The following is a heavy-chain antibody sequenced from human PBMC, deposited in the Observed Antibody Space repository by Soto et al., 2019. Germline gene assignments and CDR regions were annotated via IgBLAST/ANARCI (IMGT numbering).Heavy chain of an antibody. Sequence: PSETLSLTCTVSGGTISIYYWSLIRQPAGKGLEWIGRIYTSGSTNYNPSLKSRVTMSVDTSKNQFSLKLSSVTAADTAVYYCARDSGYCSSTSCYYYSDYGMDVWCQGTAVTVSS. V-gene: IGHV4-4*07. CDR2: IYTSGST. J-gene: IGHJ6*02. D-gene: IGHD2-2*01. CDR1: GGTISIYY. CDR3: ARDSGYCSSTSCYYYSDYGMDV.